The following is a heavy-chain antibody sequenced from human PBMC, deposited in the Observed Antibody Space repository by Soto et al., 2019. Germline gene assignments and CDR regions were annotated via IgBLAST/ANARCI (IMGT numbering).Heavy chain of an antibody. CDR2: IKQDRSEE. D-gene: IGHD6-13*01. J-gene: IGHJ6*02. Sequence: EVQLVESGGGLVQPGGSLRLSCVDSGFTFSSYWMSWVRQAPVKGLEWMGNIKQDRSEENYVDSLKGRFTISRDNAKNSMYLQMNSLRAEYTAVYYCARIAATGRGSDVWGQGTTVVVSS. V-gene: IGHV3-7*01. CDR3: ARIAATGRGSDV. CDR1: GFTFSSYW.